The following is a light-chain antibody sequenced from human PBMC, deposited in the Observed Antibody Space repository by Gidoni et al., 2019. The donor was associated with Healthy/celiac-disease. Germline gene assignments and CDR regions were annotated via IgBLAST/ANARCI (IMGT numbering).Light chain of an antibody. J-gene: IGKJ2*01. CDR2: GAS. CDR1: QSVSSN. V-gene: IGKV3-15*01. Sequence: EIVMTQSPATLSVSPGERATLSCRASQSVSSNLAWYQQKPGQAPRLLIYGASTRATGIPARFSGSGSGTECTITISSLQSEDFAVYYCQQYNNWPPRNTFGQGTKLEIK. CDR3: QQYNNWPPRNT.